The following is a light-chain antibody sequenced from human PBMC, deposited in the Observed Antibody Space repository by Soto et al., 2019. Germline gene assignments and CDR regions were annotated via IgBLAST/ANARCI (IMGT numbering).Light chain of an antibody. CDR2: AAS. Sequence: DIQMTQSPSSLSASVVDIVKINFLASQSISSYLNWYQQKPGKAPKLLIYAASSLQSGVPSRFSGSGSGTDFTLTISSLQPEDFATYYCQQSYSTLFNCGQGTRREN. J-gene: IGKJ5*01. CDR3: QQSYSTLFN. CDR1: QSISSY. V-gene: IGKV1-39*01.